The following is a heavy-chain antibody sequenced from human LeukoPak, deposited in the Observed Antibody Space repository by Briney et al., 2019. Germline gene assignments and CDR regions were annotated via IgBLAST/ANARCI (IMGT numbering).Heavy chain of an antibody. CDR2: IKQDGSEK. D-gene: IGHD3-3*01. CDR1: GFTFSNYA. Sequence: GGSLRLSCAASGFTFSNYAMSWVRQAPGKGLEWVANIKQDGSEKYYVDSVKGRFTISRDNAKNSLYLQMNSLRAEDTAVYYCARDVLRFLEWLPYRNYYYGMDVWGQGTTVTVSS. V-gene: IGHV3-7*01. J-gene: IGHJ6*02. CDR3: ARDVLRFLEWLPYRNYYYGMDV.